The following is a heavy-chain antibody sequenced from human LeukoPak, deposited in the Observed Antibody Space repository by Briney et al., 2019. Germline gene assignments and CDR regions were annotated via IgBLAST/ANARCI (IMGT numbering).Heavy chain of an antibody. Sequence: PGGSLRLSCAASGFTFSSYSMNWVRQAPGKGLEWVSSISSSSSYIYYADSVKGRFTISRDNAKNSLYLQMNSLRAEDTAVYYCARTPIVVVVAAYPAAMDVWGQGTTVTVSS. V-gene: IGHV3-21*01. D-gene: IGHD2-15*01. CDR3: ARTPIVVVVAAYPAAMDV. J-gene: IGHJ6*02. CDR1: GFTFSSYS. CDR2: ISSSSSYI.